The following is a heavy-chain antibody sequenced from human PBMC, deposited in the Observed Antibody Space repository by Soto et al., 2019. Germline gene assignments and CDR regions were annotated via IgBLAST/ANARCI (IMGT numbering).Heavy chain of an antibody. CDR1: GYSFSSSW. Sequence: GESLKISCQASGYSFSSSWIGWVRQMPGKGLEWMGIIDPNDSQTIYSPSFQGQVTISADKSIDTAYLQWSSLKTSDTAMYYCARHAGNSWKGDFFDYWGQGALVTVSS. J-gene: IGHJ4*02. CDR3: ARHAGNSWKGDFFDY. V-gene: IGHV5-51*01. D-gene: IGHD6-13*01. CDR2: IDPNDSQT.